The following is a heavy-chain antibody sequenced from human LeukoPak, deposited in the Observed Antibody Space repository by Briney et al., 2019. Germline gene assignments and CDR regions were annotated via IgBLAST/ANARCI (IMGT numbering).Heavy chain of an antibody. CDR3: ARHKGYYYGSGSYYNVGLGFDY. CDR1: GGSISSYY. D-gene: IGHD3-10*01. CDR2: IYYSGST. J-gene: IGHJ4*02. Sequence: SETLSLTCTVSGGSISSYYWSWIRQPPGKGLEWIGYIYYSGSTNYNPSLESRVTISVDTSKNQFSLKLSSVTAADTAVYYCARHKGYYYGSGSYYNVGLGFDYWGQGTLVTVSS. V-gene: IGHV4-59*08.